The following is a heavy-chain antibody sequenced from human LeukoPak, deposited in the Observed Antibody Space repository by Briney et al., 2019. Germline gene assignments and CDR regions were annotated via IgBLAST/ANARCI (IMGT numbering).Heavy chain of an antibody. CDR3: ARDLRGYCNSVSC. J-gene: IGHJ4*02. V-gene: IGHV3-21*01. D-gene: IGHD2/OR15-2a*01. CDR2: ISSSGSFI. Sequence: GGSLRLSCAVSGITFSIYTMNWVRQAPGKGLEWVSQISSSGSFIYYADSVKGRFTISRDNAKNSLYLQMNSLRAEDTAVYYCARDLRGYCNSVSCWGQGTLVTVFS. CDR1: GITFSIYT.